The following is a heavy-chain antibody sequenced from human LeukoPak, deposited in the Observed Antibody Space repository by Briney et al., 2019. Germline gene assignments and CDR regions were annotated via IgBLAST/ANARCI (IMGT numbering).Heavy chain of an antibody. V-gene: IGHV5-51*01. CDR1: GYRFTDYW. CDR2: IYPGDSDT. J-gene: IGHJ6*02. Sequence: GESLKISCKGSGYRFTDYWIGWVRQMPGKVLEWMGIIYPGDSDTRYSPSFQGQVTISADKSINTAHLQWSSLKASDTAMYYCARGAAGTTPDYYYFGLDVWGQGTTVRVSS. D-gene: IGHD1-7*01. CDR3: ARGAAGTTPDYYYFGLDV.